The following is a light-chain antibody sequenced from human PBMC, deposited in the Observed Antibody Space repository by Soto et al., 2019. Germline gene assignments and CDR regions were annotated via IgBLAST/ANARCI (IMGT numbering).Light chain of an antibody. V-gene: IGKV3-15*01. Sequence: EVVMTQSPATLSLSPGERATLSCRASQSVSSYLAWYQQKPGQAPRLLIYVASTRATAIPARFSGSGSGTEFTLTISSLQSEDFAAYCCQQYNNWPLTFGQGTKVEIK. J-gene: IGKJ1*01. CDR3: QQYNNWPLT. CDR1: QSVSSY. CDR2: VAS.